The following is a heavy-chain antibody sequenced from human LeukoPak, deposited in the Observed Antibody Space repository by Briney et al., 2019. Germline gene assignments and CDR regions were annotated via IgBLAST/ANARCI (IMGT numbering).Heavy chain of an antibody. CDR2: ISGSGGST. CDR3: AKGGKWIQLWYPQSDCYFDY. Sequence: QAGGSLRLSCAASGFTFSSYAVSWVRQAPGKGLEWASAISGSGGSTYYADSVKGRFTISRDNSKNTLYLQMNSLRAEDTAVYYCAKGGKWIQLWYPQSDCYFDYWGQGTLVTVSS. D-gene: IGHD5-18*01. CDR1: GFTFSSYA. V-gene: IGHV3-23*01. J-gene: IGHJ4*02.